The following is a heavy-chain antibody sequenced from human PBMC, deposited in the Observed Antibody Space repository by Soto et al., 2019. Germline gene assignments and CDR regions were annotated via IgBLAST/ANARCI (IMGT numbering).Heavy chain of an antibody. D-gene: IGHD3-22*01. CDR2: INAGNGNT. CDR1: GYTFTSYA. J-gene: IGHJ4*02. CDR3: ARGSGYYPPFHY. V-gene: IGHV1-3*05. Sequence: QVQLVQSGAEEKKPGASVKVSCKASGYTFTSYAMHWVRQAPGQRLEWMGWINAGNGNTKYSQKFQGRVTITRDTSASTAYMELSSRRSEDTAVYYCARGSGYYPPFHYWGQGTLVTVSS.